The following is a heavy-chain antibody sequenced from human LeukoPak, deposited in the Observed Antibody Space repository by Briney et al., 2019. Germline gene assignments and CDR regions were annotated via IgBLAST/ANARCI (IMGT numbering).Heavy chain of an antibody. J-gene: IGHJ4*02. CDR1: GFTFSSYA. CDR3: ARDSGWWRFDF. CDR2: ISGSGGST. D-gene: IGHD6-13*01. Sequence: GGSLRLSCAASGFTFSSYAMSWVRQAPGKGLEWVSAISGSGGSTYCADSVKGRFTISRDNSKNTLYLQMNSLRAEDTAVYYCARDSGWWRFDFWGQGTLVTVSS. V-gene: IGHV3-23*01.